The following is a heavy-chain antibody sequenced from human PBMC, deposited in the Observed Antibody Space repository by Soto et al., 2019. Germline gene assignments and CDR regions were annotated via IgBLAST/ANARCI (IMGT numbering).Heavy chain of an antibody. CDR1: GFTFSTYE. Sequence: EVKLVESGGNLVQPGGSLRLSCAASGFTFSTYEMNWVRQAPGKGLEWISYISSSGSSIYYADSVKGRFTISRDNAWNSLHLQMNSLRVEDTAVYYCARDGYDSSGDSEIFHYWDQGTLVTVSS. D-gene: IGHD3-22*01. CDR3: ARDGYDSSGDSEIFHY. J-gene: IGHJ1*01. V-gene: IGHV3-48*03. CDR2: ISSSGSSI.